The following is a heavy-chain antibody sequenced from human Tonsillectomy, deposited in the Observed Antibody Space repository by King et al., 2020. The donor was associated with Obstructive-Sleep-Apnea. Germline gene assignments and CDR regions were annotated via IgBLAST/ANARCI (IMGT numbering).Heavy chain of an antibody. V-gene: IGHV3-74*01. CDR1: AFTFSNYW. J-gene: IGHJ4*02. CDR3: ARGGPCSGVPFLGDY. Sequence: VQLVESGGGSVQPGGSLRLSCAASAFTFSNYWMHWVRQAPGQGLVWVARINTDGSSTSASYADTLKGRFTISRDNAKNTWYVQMNSLRVEDTAGYYFARGGPCSGVPFLGDYWGQGTLVTVSS. CDR2: INTDGSSTSA. D-gene: IGHD3-10*02.